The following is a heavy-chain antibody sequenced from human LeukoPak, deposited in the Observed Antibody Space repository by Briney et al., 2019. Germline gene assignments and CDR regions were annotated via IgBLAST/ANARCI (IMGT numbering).Heavy chain of an antibody. CDR2: ISYDGSNK. CDR3: AKVNQLWLHMDV. J-gene: IGHJ6*03. D-gene: IGHD5-18*01. Sequence: GGSLRLSCAASGFTFSSYGMHWVRQAPGKGLEWVAVISYDGSNKYYADSVKGRFTISRDNSKNTLYLQMNSLRAEDTAVYYCAKVNQLWLHMDVWGKGTTVTVPS. CDR1: GFTFSSYG. V-gene: IGHV3-30*18.